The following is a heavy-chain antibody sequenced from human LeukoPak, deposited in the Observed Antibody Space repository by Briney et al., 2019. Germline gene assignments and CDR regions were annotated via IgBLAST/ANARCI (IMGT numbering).Heavy chain of an antibody. CDR1: GGTFSSYA. V-gene: IGHV1-69*13. D-gene: IGHD2-21*01. Sequence: ASVKVSCKASGGTFSSYAISWVRQAPGQGLEWMRGIIPIFGTANYTQKFQGRVTITADESTSTAYMELSSLRSEDTAVYYCARYVVALYDAFDIWGQGTMVTVSS. CDR3: ARYVVALYDAFDI. J-gene: IGHJ3*02. CDR2: IIPIFGTA.